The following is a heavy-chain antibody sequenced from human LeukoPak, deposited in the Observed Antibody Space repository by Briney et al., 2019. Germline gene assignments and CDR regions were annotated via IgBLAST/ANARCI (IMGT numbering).Heavy chain of an antibody. CDR2: IKQDGSEK. CDR1: GFTFSSHW. Sequence: GGSLRLSCAASGFTFSSHWMSWVRQAPGKGLEWVANIKQDGSEKDYVDSVKGRFTMSRDNAKNSLCLQMDSLRAEDTAVYYCARAYLANDYWGQGTLVTVSS. V-gene: IGHV3-7*01. J-gene: IGHJ4*02. D-gene: IGHD5-12*01. CDR3: ARAYLANDY.